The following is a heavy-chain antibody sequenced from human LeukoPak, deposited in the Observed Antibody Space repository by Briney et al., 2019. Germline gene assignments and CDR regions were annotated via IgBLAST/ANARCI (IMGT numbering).Heavy chain of an antibody. J-gene: IGHJ4*02. V-gene: IGHV4-59*01. D-gene: IGHD1-26*01. CDR1: GGSISSYY. CDR3: ARSSRGLRPTFDF. CDR2: IYYSGST. Sequence: SETLSLTCTVSGGSISSYYWSWIRQPPGKGLEWIGYIYYSGSTNYNPSLKSRVAISLDTSKSQFSLKLSSVPAADTAVYYCARSSRGLRPTFDFWGQGTLVTVSS.